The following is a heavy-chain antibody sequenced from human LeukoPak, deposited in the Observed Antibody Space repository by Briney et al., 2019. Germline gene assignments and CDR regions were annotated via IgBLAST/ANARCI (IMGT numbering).Heavy chain of an antibody. Sequence: GSLRLSCAASGFTFSSYGMHWVRQAPGKGLEWVAFIRYDGSNKYYADSVKGRFTISRDNSKNTLYLQMNSLRAEDTAVYYCAKDFVTSIVVVPAAIGRWGQGTLVTVSS. CDR1: GFTFSSYG. J-gene: IGHJ4*02. V-gene: IGHV3-30*02. CDR2: IRYDGSNK. CDR3: AKDFVTSIVVVPAAIGR. D-gene: IGHD2-2*01.